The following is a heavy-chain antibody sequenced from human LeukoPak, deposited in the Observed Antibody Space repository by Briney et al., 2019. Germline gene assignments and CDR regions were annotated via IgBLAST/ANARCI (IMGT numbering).Heavy chain of an antibody. CDR1: GDGVSSNSAA. CDR2: TYYRSKWYN. D-gene: IGHD3-10*01. V-gene: IGHV6-1*01. Sequence: SQTLSLTCAISGDGVSSNSAAWNWIRQSPSRGLEWLGRTYYRSKWYNDYAVSVKSRITINPDTSKNQFSLQLNSVTPEDTAVYYCARDLTLLWFGELWGGLDYWGQGTLVTVSS. CDR3: ARDLTLLWFGELWGGLDY. J-gene: IGHJ4*02.